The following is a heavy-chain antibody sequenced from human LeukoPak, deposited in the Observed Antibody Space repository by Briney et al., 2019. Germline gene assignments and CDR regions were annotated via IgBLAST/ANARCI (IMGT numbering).Heavy chain of an antibody. J-gene: IGHJ4*02. D-gene: IGHD3-10*01. CDR2: ISYDGSNK. CDR1: GFTYSSYA. V-gene: IGHV3-30*04. Sequence: GGSLRLSCAASGFTYSSYAMHWVRQAPGKGLEWVAVISYDGSNKYYADSVKGRFTISRDNSKNTLYLQMNSLRAEDTAVYYCARVPRYYGSGRRIDYWGQGTLVTVSS. CDR3: ARVPRYYGSGRRIDY.